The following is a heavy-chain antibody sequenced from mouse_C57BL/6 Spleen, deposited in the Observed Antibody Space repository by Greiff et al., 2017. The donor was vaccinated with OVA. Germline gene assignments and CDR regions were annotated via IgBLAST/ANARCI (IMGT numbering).Heavy chain of an antibody. Sequence: VKLQESGAELVRPGASVKLSCKASGYTFTDYYINWVKQRPGQGLEWIARIYPGSGNTYYNEKFKGKATLTAEKSSSTAYMQLSSLTSEDSAVYFCARDGALYYGSSYNYFDYWGQGTTLTVSS. CDR3: ARDGALYYGSSYNYFDY. V-gene: IGHV1-76*01. CDR1: GYTFTDYY. D-gene: IGHD1-1*01. CDR2: IYPGSGNT. J-gene: IGHJ2*01.